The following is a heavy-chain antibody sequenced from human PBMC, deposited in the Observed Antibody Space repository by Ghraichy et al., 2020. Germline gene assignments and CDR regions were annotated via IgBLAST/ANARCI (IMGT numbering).Heavy chain of an antibody. J-gene: IGHJ4*02. CDR3: ARGDMVVPALDS. D-gene: IGHD2-15*01. CDR2: IYHGGST. CDR1: GDSISSAHW. V-gene: IGHV4-4*02. Sequence: SQTLSLTCVVSGDSISSAHWWTWARQPPGKGPEWIGAIYHGGSTNYNPSLKSRVTISLDKSTNQFSLRLTSVTAADMALYYCARGDMVVPALDSWGQGTLVTVSS.